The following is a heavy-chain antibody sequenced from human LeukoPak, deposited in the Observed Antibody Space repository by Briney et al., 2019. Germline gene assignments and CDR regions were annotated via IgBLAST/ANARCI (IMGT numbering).Heavy chain of an antibody. CDR3: ARDSGDYVWGSYNR. Sequence: ASVKVSCKASGYTFTSYGISWVRQAPGQGLEWMGWISAYNGNTNYAQKLQGRVTMTTDTSTSTAYMELRSLRSDDTAVYYCARDSGDYVWGSYNRWGQGTLVTVSS. CDR1: GYTFTSYG. J-gene: IGHJ5*02. V-gene: IGHV1-18*01. CDR2: ISAYNGNT. D-gene: IGHD3-16*01.